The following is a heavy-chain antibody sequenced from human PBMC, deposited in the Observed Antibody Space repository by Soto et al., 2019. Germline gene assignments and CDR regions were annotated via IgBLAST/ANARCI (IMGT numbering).Heavy chain of an antibody. Sequence: QVQLVQSGAEVKKPGASVKVSCKAPRYIFTAYFMHWGRKAPGQGLEWMGWINPNNGATHYGLSFQGRVTMTRDTSISTAYMELSSLRSDDTAVYYCASHDPGARFDPWGQGTLVIVSS. D-gene: IGHD1-1*01. CDR3: ASHDPGARFDP. CDR1: RYIFTAYF. V-gene: IGHV1-2*02. CDR2: INPNNGAT. J-gene: IGHJ5*02.